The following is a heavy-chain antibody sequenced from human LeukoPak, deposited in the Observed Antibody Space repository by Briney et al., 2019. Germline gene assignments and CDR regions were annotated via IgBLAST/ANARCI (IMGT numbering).Heavy chain of an antibody. D-gene: IGHD2-2*01. CDR1: GGSISSYY. CDR3: XXXYKWGYQLLYYFDY. V-gene: IGHV4-59*12. Sequence: PSETLSLTCTVSGGSISSYYWSWIRQPPGKGLEWIGYIYYSGSTNYNSSLKSRVTISVDTSKNQFSLKLSSVTAADTAVYYCXXXYKWGYQLLYYFDYWGQGTLVTVSS. J-gene: IGHJ4*02. CDR2: IYYSGST.